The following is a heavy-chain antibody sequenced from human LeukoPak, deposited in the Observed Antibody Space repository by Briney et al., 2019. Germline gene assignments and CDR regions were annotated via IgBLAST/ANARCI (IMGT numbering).Heavy chain of an antibody. CDR2: ISSSSSYI. J-gene: IGHJ6*02. Sequence: GGSLRLSCAASGFTFSSYSMNWVRQAPGKGLEWVSSISSSSSYIYYADSVKGRFTISRDNAKNSLYLQMNSLRPEDTAIYYCASDRVFYGLDVWGQGTTVTVSS. V-gene: IGHV3-21*01. CDR3: ASDRVFYGLDV. CDR1: GFTFSSYS.